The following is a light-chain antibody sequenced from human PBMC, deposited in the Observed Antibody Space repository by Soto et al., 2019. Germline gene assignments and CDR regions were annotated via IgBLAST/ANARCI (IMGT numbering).Light chain of an antibody. V-gene: IGKV1-39*01. Sequence: DIQMTQSPSSLSASVGDRVTITCRASQSMSTYLNWFQQKPGKAPKVLIYGASSLQSGVPSRFIGSGSGTDFTLTISSLQPEDSATYYCQQKYNTPLTFGGGTKVEIK. CDR2: GAS. CDR3: QQKYNTPLT. CDR1: QSMSTY. J-gene: IGKJ4*01.